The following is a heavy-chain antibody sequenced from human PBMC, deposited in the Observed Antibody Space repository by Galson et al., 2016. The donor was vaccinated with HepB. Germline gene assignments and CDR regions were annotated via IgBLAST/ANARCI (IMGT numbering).Heavy chain of an antibody. V-gene: IGHV1-18*01. CDR1: GCSFSSYG. J-gene: IGHJ4*02. D-gene: IGHD3-10*01. CDR3: ARDSWFYGSGNYYPFDY. Sequence: SVKVSCKASGCSFSSYGVSWVRQAPGQGLEWMGWISAYNGNTEYAQDVQDRVTMSTDASTSTAYMELRSLRSDDTALYYCARDSWFYGSGNYYPFDYWGQGTLITVSS. CDR2: ISAYNGNT.